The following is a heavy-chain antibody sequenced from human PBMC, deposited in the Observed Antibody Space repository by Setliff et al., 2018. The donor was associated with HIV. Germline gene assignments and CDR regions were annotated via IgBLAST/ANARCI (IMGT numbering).Heavy chain of an antibody. CDR2: INYGGNT. J-gene: IGHJ5*01. CDR3: ARVLSSGYAGPFDS. D-gene: IGHD3-22*01. CDR1: GGSISTYH. V-gene: IGHV4-59*01. Sequence: ETLSLTCTVSGGSISTYHWSWIRQPPGKGLEWIGQINYGGNTHYNPSLRSRGTISVDASKGQLTLNLNSVTATDTAVYYCARVLSSGYAGPFDSWGQGILVTVSS.